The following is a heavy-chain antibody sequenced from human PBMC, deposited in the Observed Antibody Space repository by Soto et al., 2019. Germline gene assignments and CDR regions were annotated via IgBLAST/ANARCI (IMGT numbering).Heavy chain of an antibody. CDR3: AEAHCSGGSCYSGLKYYYYGMDV. J-gene: IGHJ6*02. CDR2: IIPIFGTA. V-gene: IGHV1-69*01. CDR1: GGTFSSYA. Sequence: QVQLVQSGAEVKKPGSSVKVSCKASGGTFSSYAISWVRQAPGQGLEWMGGIIPIFGTANYAQKFQGRVTITADESTSTAYMELSSLRSDDTAVYYCAEAHCSGGSCYSGLKYYYYGMDVWGQGTTVTVSS. D-gene: IGHD2-15*01.